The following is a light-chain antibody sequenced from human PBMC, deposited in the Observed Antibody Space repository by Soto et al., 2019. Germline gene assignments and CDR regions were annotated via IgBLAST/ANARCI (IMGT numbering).Light chain of an antibody. CDR1: QNVGSY. CDR3: QQSYNTSLT. Sequence: DIPMTQSPSSLSASVGDRITITCRASQNVGSYLTWYQQRSGEAPKRLIYAASKLQSGVSSRFSGSGSGTDFTLTISSLQPEDFATYFCQQSYNTSLTFGGGTVVEI. J-gene: IGKJ4*01. V-gene: IGKV1-39*01. CDR2: AAS.